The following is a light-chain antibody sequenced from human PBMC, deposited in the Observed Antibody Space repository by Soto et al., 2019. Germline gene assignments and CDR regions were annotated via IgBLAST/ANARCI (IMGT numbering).Light chain of an antibody. CDR1: QSVLYNSNNKNY. CDR2: WAS. V-gene: IGKV4-1*01. CDR3: QQYYSSRT. J-gene: IGKJ1*01. Sequence: DIVLTQSPDSLAVSLGERATINCKSSQSVLYNSNNKNYLAWYQQKPGQPPKLLIYWASTRESGVPDRFSASGSGTDFTLTISSLQAEDVAVYYCQQYYSSRTFGQGTKVDI.